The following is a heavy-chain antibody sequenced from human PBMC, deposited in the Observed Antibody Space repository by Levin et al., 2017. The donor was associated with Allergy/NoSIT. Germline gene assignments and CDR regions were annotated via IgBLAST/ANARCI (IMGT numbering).Heavy chain of an antibody. CDR1: GGTFSSYA. V-gene: IGHV1-69*06. CDR3: ASVPCITIFGVVIKNPYTYGMDV. Sequence: SVKVSCKASGGTFSSYAISWVRQAPGQGLEWMGGIIPIFGTANYAQKFQGRVTITADKSTSTAYMELSSLRSEDTAVYYCASVPCITIFGVVIKNPYTYGMDVWGQGTTVTVSS. CDR2: IIPIFGTA. J-gene: IGHJ6*02. D-gene: IGHD3-3*01.